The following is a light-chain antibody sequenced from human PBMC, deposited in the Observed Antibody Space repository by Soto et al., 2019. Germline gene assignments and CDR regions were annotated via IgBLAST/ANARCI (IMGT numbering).Light chain of an antibody. V-gene: IGKV2-30*02. CDR3: MQGTLCPST. Sequence: DAVLIQSPVSLPVTLGQPASISCRSSQSLVHSDGNTYQNWFQQRPGQSPRRLLYRVSNRYSGAADLFSGGASGNNITLNISWVEAEDVGVYYCMQGTLCPSTFGQGTQVEIK. CDR1: QSLVHSDGNTY. CDR2: RVS. J-gene: IGKJ1*01.